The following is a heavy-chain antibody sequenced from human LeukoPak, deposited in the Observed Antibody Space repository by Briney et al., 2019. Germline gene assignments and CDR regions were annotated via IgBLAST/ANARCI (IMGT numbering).Heavy chain of an antibody. D-gene: IGHD4-17*01. CDR3: ARTIDYGDSEVLDY. Sequence: GASVKVSCKASGYTSSSYGVSWVRQAPGQGLEWMGWISAYNGNTNYAQKVQGRVTMTTDTSTSTAYMDLRSLRSDDTAAYYCARTIDYGDSEVLDYWGQGTLVTVSS. CDR1: GYTSSSYG. J-gene: IGHJ4*02. V-gene: IGHV1-18*01. CDR2: ISAYNGNT.